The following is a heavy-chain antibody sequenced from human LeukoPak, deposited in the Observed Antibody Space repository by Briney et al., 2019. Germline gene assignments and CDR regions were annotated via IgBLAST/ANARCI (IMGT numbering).Heavy chain of an antibody. Sequence: GASVKVSCKASGYTFTSYGISWVRHAPGQGLEWMGWISAYNGNTNYAQKLQGRVTMTTDTSTSTAYMELRSLRSDDTAVYYCARALLDFWSGYYRYYFDYWGQGTLVTVSS. CDR1: GYTFTSYG. D-gene: IGHD3-3*01. CDR3: ARALLDFWSGYYRYYFDY. CDR2: ISAYNGNT. J-gene: IGHJ4*02. V-gene: IGHV1-18*01.